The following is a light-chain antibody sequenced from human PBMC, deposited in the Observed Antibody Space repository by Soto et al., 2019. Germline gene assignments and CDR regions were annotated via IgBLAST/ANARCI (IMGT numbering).Light chain of an antibody. J-gene: IGKJ1*01. Sequence: EIVLTQSPATLSLSPGERATLSCRASQGITRYLAWYQKKPGQAPRLLIYDASNRATGIPARFSGSVSGTHFTLTIRRLESEDVARYYCQQRFNWPPWKFGKGTKVEIK. CDR1: QGITRY. CDR3: QQRFNWPPWK. CDR2: DAS. V-gene: IGKV3-11*01.